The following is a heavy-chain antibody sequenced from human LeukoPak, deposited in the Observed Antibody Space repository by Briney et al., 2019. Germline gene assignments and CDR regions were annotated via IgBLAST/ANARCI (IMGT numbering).Heavy chain of an antibody. V-gene: IGHV1-69*01. CDR2: IIPIFGTA. CDR3: ARGENVRFLEWLPDY. J-gene: IGHJ4*02. D-gene: IGHD3-3*01. Sequence: SVKVSCKASGGTFSSYAISWVRQAPGQGLEWMGGIIPIFGTANYAQKFQGRVTITADESTSTAYMELSSLRSEDTAVYYCARGENVRFLEWLPDYWGQGTLVTVSS. CDR1: GGTFSSYA.